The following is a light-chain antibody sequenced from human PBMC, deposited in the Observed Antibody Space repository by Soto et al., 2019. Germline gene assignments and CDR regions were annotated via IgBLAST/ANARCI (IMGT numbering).Light chain of an antibody. CDR3: QQYDNLPLT. J-gene: IGKJ4*01. CDR2: DAS. CDR1: QGIISY. V-gene: IGKV1-33*01. Sequence: DIQLTPSPSFLSASVLYIVSITCRSSQGIISYLAWYQQKPGKAPKLLIYDASNLETGVPSRFSVSGSGTDFTFTISSLQPEDIATYYCQQYDNLPLTFGGGTKVDIK.